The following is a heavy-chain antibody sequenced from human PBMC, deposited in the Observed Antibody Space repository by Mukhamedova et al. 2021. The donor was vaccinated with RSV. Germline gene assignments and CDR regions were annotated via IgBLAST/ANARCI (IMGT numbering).Heavy chain of an antibody. CDR3: VRTTYYYDAQGDY. D-gene: IGHD3-22*01. CDR2: IKQDGSKT. J-gene: IGHJ4*02. Sequence: WMSWVHQPPGKGLEWVANIKQDGSKTYYVDSVRGRFTISRDNAKNSLYLQMNSLRDEDTAVYYCVRTTYYYDAQGDYWGQGTLVT. CDR1: W. V-gene: IGHV3-7*01.